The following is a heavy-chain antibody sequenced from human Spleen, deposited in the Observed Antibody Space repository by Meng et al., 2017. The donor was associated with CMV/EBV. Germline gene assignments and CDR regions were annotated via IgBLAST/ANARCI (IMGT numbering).Heavy chain of an antibody. J-gene: IGHJ4*02. Sequence: GESLKISCAASGFTFSSYAMSWVRQAPGKGLEWVSGINGGGDSTNYAESVKGRFTISRDSSKNTLYVQMNSLRAEDTAMYYCARVAGDNYFDYWGQGTLVAVSS. V-gene: IGHV3-23*01. CDR3: ARVAGDNYFDY. CDR2: INGGGDST. CDR1: GFTFSSYA. D-gene: IGHD6-19*01.